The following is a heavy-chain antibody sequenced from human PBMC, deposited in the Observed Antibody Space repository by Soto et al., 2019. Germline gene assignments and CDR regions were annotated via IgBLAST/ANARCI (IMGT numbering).Heavy chain of an antibody. J-gene: IGHJ6*02. Sequence: QVQLVQSGAEVKKPGASVKISCKASGYPSTTYYIHWVRQAPGQGLEWLGLIDPTSGSPGYAQKFQVSVTMNSDTPTSTFYMELSGLRSEDTAVYYCGIGNDLPYYYYGLGVWGQGNTVTLSS. V-gene: IGHV1-46*03. CDR3: GIGNDLPYYYYGLGV. CDR2: IDPTSGSP. D-gene: IGHD1-1*01. CDR1: GYPSTTYY.